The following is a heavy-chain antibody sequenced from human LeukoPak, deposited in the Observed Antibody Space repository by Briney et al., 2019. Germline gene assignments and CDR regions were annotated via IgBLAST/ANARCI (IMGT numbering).Heavy chain of an antibody. Sequence: PSETLSLTCTVSGGSISSSSYYWGWIRQPPGKGLEGIGIIYYSGSAYYNPSLKSRVTISVDTSKNQFSLKLNSVTAADTAVYYCARVGSSGWPYPFDYWGQGTLVTVSS. V-gene: IGHV4-39*07. D-gene: IGHD6-19*01. J-gene: IGHJ4*02. CDR1: GGSISSSSYY. CDR2: IYYSGSA. CDR3: ARVGSSGWPYPFDY.